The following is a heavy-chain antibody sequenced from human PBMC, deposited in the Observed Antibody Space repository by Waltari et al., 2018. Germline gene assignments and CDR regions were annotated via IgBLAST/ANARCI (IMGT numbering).Heavy chain of an antibody. J-gene: IGHJ6*03. CDR3: ARVGSSSWYRANYYYYYYMDV. D-gene: IGHD6-13*01. CDR2: IYHSGST. V-gene: IGHV4-38-2*01. CDR1: GYSISSGYY. Sequence: QVQLQESGPGLVKPSETLSLTCAVSGYSISSGYYWGWIRQPPGKGLEWIGSIYHSGSTYYNPSLKSRVTISVDTSKNQFSLKLSSVTAADTAVYYCARVGSSSWYRANYYYYYYMDVWGKGTTVTVSS.